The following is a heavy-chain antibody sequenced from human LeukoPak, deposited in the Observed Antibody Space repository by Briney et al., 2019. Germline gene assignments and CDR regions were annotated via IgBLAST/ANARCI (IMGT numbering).Heavy chain of an antibody. CDR2: ISYDGSNK. D-gene: IGHD3-10*01. Sequence: GRSLRLSCAASGFTFSSYAMHWVRQAPGKGLEWVAVISYDGSNKYHADSVKGRFTISRDNSKNTLYLQMNSLRAEDTAVYYCARGRYGSGSKRGMDVWGKGTTVTVSS. CDR3: ARGRYGSGSKRGMDV. CDR1: GFTFSSYA. V-gene: IGHV3-30*04. J-gene: IGHJ6*04.